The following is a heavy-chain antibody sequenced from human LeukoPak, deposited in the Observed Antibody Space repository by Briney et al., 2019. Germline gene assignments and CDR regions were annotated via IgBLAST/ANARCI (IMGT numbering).Heavy chain of an antibody. CDR1: GFTFSSYW. V-gene: IGHV3-74*01. CDR3: ARSNQADDY. Sequence: GGSLRLSCAASGFTFSSYWLHWVRQVPGKGLVWVSRINPGGSSTAYADSVKGRFTISRDNAKNTLYLQMDSLRAEDTAIYYCARSNQADDYWGQGTLVTVSS. CDR2: INPGGSST. D-gene: IGHD1-14*01. J-gene: IGHJ4*02.